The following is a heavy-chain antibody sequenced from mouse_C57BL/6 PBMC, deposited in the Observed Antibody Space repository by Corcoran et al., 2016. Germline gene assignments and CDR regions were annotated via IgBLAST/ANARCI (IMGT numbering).Heavy chain of an antibody. D-gene: IGHD1-1*01. CDR2: IYPGDGDT. V-gene: IGHV1-80*01. CDR1: GYAFSSYW. Sequence: QVQLQQSGAELVKPEASVKISCKASGYAFSSYWMNWVKQRPGKGLEWIGQIYPGDGDTHYTGKFKCKSTLTADKSSSTADMQLSSLTSEDSAVYVCARRDYYGSSYDFDFWGQGTTLTVSS. J-gene: IGHJ2*01. CDR3: ARRDYYGSSYDFDF.